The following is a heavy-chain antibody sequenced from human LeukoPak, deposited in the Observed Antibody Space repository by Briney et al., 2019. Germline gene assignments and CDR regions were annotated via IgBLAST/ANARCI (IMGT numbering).Heavy chain of an antibody. CDR1: GGSISSSNW. V-gene: IGHV4-4*02. D-gene: IGHD2-2*02. J-gene: IGHJ5*02. CDR3: ARGQFSQYCSSTSCYRGWFDP. Sequence: PSGTLSLTCAVSGGSISSSNWWSWVRQPPGKGLEWIGEINHSGSTNYNPSLKSRVTISVDTSKNQFSLKLSSVTAADTAVYYCARGQFSQYCSSTSCYRGWFDPWGQGTLVTVSS. CDR2: INHSGST.